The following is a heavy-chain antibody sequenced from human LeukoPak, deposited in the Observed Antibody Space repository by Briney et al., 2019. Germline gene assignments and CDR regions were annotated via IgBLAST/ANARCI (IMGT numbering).Heavy chain of an antibody. J-gene: IGHJ4*02. CDR1: GFTFSSYA. CDR3: ATVPSIVGATKGGY. CDR2: ISYDGSNK. D-gene: IGHD1-26*01. V-gene: IGHV3-30-3*01. Sequence: GRSLRLSCAASGFTFSSYAMHWVRQAPGKGLEWVAVISYDGSNKYYADSVKGRFTISRDNSKNTLYLQMNSLRAEDTAVYYCATVPSIVGATKGGYWGQGTLVTVSS.